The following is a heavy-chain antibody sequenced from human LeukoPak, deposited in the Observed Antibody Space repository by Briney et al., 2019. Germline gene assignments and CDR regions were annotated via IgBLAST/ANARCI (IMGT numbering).Heavy chain of an antibody. CDR1: GFTFSSYS. CDR3: ARARSGSFVFDY. D-gene: IGHD1-26*01. Sequence: GGSLRLSCAASGFTFSSYSMNWVRQAPGKGLEWVSSISSSSSYIYYADSVKGRFTISRDNAKNSLYLQMNSLRAEDTAVYYCARARSGSFVFDYWGQGTLVTVSS. V-gene: IGHV3-21*01. J-gene: IGHJ4*02. CDR2: ISSSSSYI.